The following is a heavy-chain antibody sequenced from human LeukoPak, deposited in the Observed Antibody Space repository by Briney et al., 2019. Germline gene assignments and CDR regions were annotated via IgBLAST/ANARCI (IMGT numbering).Heavy chain of an antibody. J-gene: IGHJ6*03. CDR1: GGSISRYY. CDR3: VRDFGSGSSRRNNYYMDV. Sequence: KPSETLSLTCTVSGGSISRYYWSWIRQTAGKGLEWIGRFYTSGNTSYNPSLKSRVTMSVEKSKNQFSLKLSSVTAADTAVYYCVRDFGSGSSRRNNYYMDVWGKGTTVTVSS. V-gene: IGHV4-4*07. CDR2: FYTSGNT. D-gene: IGHD3-10*01.